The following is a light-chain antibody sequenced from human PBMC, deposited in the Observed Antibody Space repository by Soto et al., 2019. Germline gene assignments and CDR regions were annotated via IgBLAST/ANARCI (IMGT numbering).Light chain of an antibody. CDR1: ACNIGSNF. CDR2: TNS. CDR3: ATWDDNVKGPV. Sequence: QSVLTQPPSASGPPGQRVTISCSGRACNIGSNFVSWYQVVPGTAPKLLIYTNSHRPSGVPDRFSGSRSGTSASLDISGLQSDDEADYFCATWDDNVKGPVFGGGTKLTVL. J-gene: IGLJ2*01. V-gene: IGLV1-44*01.